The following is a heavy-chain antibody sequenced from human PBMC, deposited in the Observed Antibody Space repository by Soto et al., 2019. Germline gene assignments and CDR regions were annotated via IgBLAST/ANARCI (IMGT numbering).Heavy chain of an antibody. CDR1: GFTFSSYA. V-gene: IGHV3-30-3*01. Sequence: QVQLVESGGGVVQPGRSLRLSCAASGFTFSSYAMHWVRQAPGKGLEWVAVISYDGSNKYYADSVKGRFTISRDNSKNXPYLQMNSLRAEDTAVYYCAMAHLFSGMNYYYGMDVWGQGTTVTVSS. J-gene: IGHJ6*02. D-gene: IGHD6-25*01. CDR3: AMAHLFSGMNYYYGMDV. CDR2: ISYDGSNK.